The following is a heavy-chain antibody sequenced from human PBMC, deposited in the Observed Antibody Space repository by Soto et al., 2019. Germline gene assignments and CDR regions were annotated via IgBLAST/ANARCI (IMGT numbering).Heavy chain of an antibody. CDR2: IYYSGST. J-gene: IGHJ4*02. Sequence: PSETLSLTCTVSGGSISSGDYYWSWIRQPPGKGLEWIGYIYYSGSTYYNPSLKSRVTISVDTSKNQFSLKLSSGTAAYTAADKYAIYGGNSAIFDYWGQGTLVTVSS. CDR3: AIYGGNSAIFDY. D-gene: IGHD4-17*01. CDR1: GGSISSGDYY. V-gene: IGHV4-30-4*01.